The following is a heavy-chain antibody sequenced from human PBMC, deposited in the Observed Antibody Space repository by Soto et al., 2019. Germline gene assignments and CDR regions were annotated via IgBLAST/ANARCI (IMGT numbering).Heavy chain of an antibody. V-gene: IGHV5-51*01. CDR2: IYPGDSDT. CDR3: ARHKGYCSSTSCYGMDV. CDR1: GYSFSTDW. J-gene: IGHJ6*02. Sequence: LKISCKGSGYSFSTDWIVWVRHMPVKGLEWMGTIYPGDSDTRYSPSFQGQVTISADKSISTAYLQWNSLKASDTAMYFCARHKGYCSSTSCYGMDVWGQGATVTVSS. D-gene: IGHD2-2*01.